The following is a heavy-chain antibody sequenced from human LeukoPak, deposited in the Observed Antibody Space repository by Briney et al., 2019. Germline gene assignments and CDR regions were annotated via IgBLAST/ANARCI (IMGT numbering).Heavy chain of an antibody. CDR3: ARIGGATRSSYYFEY. Sequence: SETLSLTCDVYGGSFSGYYWSWIRQPPGEGLEWIGDISYGESANYNPSLKNRVTISADSPRNQFSLKVFSLTAADTAVYYCARIGGATRSSYYFEYWGPGVLVTVSS. J-gene: IGHJ4*02. V-gene: IGHV4-34*01. D-gene: IGHD3-16*01. CDR1: GGSFSGYY. CDR2: ISYGESA.